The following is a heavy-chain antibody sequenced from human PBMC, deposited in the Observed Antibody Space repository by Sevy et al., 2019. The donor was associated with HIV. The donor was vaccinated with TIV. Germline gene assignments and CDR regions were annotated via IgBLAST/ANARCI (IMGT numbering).Heavy chain of an antibody. CDR2: SEPKYRET. Sequence: ASVKVSCKVSGYSLTELSIHWVRQAPGKGLEWMGSSEPKYRETTYAQTFQGRVTMTEDTSTDAAYMELRSLTSEDTAVYYCTTVGLRYYSSSSYYKGDWFDPWGQGTLVTVSS. D-gene: IGHD2-2*02. J-gene: IGHJ5*01. CDR1: GYSLTELS. V-gene: IGHV1-24*01. CDR3: TTVGLRYYSSSSYYKGDWFDP.